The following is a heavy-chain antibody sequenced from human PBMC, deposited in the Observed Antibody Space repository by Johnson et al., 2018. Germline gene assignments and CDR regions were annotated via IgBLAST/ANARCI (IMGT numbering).Heavy chain of an antibody. CDR2: ISYDGRHK. J-gene: IGHJ3*02. Sequence: QVQLVESGGGVVQPGRSLRLSCGASGSTFSRYGMHWVRQAPGKGLEWVAVISYDGRHKYYADSVKGRFTISRDNSKNTLYLQMNSLGPDDTANYYWEKDPSSPLYYDSSDYFARDAFNIWGQGTTVTVST. CDR1: GSTFSRYG. V-gene: IGHV3-30*18. D-gene: IGHD3-22*01. CDR3: EKDPSSPLYYDSSDYFARDAFNI.